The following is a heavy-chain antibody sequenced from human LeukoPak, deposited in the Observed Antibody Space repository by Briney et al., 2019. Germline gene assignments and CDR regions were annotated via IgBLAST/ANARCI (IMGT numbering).Heavy chain of an antibody. CDR3: AKDLTGFAVTMFDY. J-gene: IGHJ4*02. V-gene: IGHV3-23*01. Sequence: GGSPRLSCAASGFTFSSYAMSWVRQAPGKGLEWVSAISGGGGSTYYADSVKGRFTISRDNSKNTLYLQMNSLRAEDTAVYYCAKDLTGFAVTMFDYWGQGTLVTVSS. D-gene: IGHD4-17*01. CDR1: GFTFSSYA. CDR2: ISGGGGST.